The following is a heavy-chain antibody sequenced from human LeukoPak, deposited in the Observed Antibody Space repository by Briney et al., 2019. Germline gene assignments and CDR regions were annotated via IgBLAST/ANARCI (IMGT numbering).Heavy chain of an antibody. CDR3: ALGRTTTPQESDY. CDR1: GGTFSSYA. CDR2: IIPIFGTA. D-gene: IGHD4-17*01. Sequence: SVKVSCKASGGTFSSYAISWVRQAPGQGLEWMGGIIPIFGTANYAQKFQGRVTITADESTSTAYMELSSLRSEDTAVYYCALGRTTTPQESDYWGQGTLVTVSS. V-gene: IGHV1-69*13. J-gene: IGHJ4*02.